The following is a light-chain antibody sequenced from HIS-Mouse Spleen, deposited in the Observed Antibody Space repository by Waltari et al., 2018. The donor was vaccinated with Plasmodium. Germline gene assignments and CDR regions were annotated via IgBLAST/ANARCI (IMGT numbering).Light chain of an antibody. CDR3: QQRSKGPRVLN. J-gene: IGKJ4*01. CDR2: DAS. V-gene: IGKV3-11*01. CDR1: QSVSSY. Sequence: DIVLTQSPATLSLSTGESSTLSCTASQSVSSYLAWYQQKPGQAPRLLIYDASNRATGIPARFSGSGSGTDFTLTISSLEPEDFAVYYCQQRSKGPRVLNFGGGTKVE.